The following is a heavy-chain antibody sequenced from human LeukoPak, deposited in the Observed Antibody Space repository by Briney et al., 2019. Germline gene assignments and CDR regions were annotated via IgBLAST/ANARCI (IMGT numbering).Heavy chain of an antibody. Sequence: GGSLRLSCAASGFSFIAYWMSWVRQASGKGLEWVANINLDGSEKYYVDSVRGRFTISRDNAKNSLYLQMNSLRDEDAAVYFCARDVKFPLDIWGQGTMVTVSS. CDR3: ARDVKFPLDI. CDR2: INLDGSEK. D-gene: IGHD2-21*01. J-gene: IGHJ3*02. CDR1: GFSFIAYW. V-gene: IGHV3-7*01.